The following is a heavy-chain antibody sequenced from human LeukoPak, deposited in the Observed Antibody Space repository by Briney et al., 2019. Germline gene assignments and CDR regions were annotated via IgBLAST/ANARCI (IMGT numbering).Heavy chain of an antibody. J-gene: IGHJ4*02. D-gene: IGHD3-10*01. CDR3: SRGGQGLSDN. CDR1: GVSISSHY. V-gene: IGHV4-59*11. Sequence: SETLSLTCTVSGVSISSHYWNWIRQAPGKGLEWIGYIHYRGTTNYTPSLKSRVTISADTSKHHFSLTLNSVTAADTAVYYCSRGGQGLSDNWGQGILVTVSS. CDR2: IHYRGTT.